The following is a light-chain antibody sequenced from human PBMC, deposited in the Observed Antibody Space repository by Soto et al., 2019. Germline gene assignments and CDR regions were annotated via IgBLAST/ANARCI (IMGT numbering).Light chain of an antibody. CDR3: QSYDGSLSGSGVV. CDR2: GNS. CDR1: SSNIGAGYD. V-gene: IGLV1-40*01. Sequence: QSVLTQPPSVSGAPGQRVTISCTGSSSNIGAGYDVHWYQQLPGTAPKLLIYGNSNRPSGVPDRFSGSKSGTSASLAITGLQAEDEADYDCQSYDGSLSGSGVVFGGGTKLTVL. J-gene: IGLJ2*01.